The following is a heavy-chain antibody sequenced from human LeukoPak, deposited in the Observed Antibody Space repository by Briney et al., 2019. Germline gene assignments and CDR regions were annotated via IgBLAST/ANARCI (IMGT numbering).Heavy chain of an antibody. J-gene: IGHJ1*01. CDR2: FDPEDGET. CDR3: ARDSSDIRSLIAH. V-gene: IGHV1-24*01. Sequence: ASVTVSCTVSGYTLTELSMHWVRQAPGKGLEWMGGFDPEDGETIYAQKFQGRVTITADESAGTAYMELSSLRSEDTAVYYCARDSSDIRSLIAHWGQGTLVTVSS. CDR1: GYTLTELS. D-gene: IGHD2-15*01.